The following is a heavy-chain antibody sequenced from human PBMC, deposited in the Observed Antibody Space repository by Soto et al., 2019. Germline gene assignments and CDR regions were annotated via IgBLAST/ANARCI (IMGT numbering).Heavy chain of an antibody. CDR3: AKDWGSVWRARVHS. V-gene: IGHV3-23*01. D-gene: IGHD3-16*01. J-gene: IGHJ4*02. CDR2: ISNSGDST. CDR1: GFTFSGYA. Sequence: VSLRLSCAASGFTFSGYAMSWVRQAPGKGLEWVSGISNSGDSTNYADSVKGRFTISRDNYKNTLSLKMNSLRAEDTAVYYCAKDWGSVWRARVHSWGQGTMVTFYS.